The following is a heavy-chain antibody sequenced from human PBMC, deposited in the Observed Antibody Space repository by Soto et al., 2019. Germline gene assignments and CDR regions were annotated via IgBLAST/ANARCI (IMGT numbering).Heavy chain of an antibody. CDR2: IYYSGST. Sequence: SETLSLTCTVSGGSISSYYWSWIRQPPGKGLEWIGYIYYSGSTNYNPSLKSRVTISVDTSKNQFSLKLSSVTAADTAVYYCARVRYSSSWYAPDYWGQGTLVTVSS. CDR1: GGSISSYY. V-gene: IGHV4-59*01. J-gene: IGHJ4*02. D-gene: IGHD6-13*01. CDR3: ARVRYSSSWYAPDY.